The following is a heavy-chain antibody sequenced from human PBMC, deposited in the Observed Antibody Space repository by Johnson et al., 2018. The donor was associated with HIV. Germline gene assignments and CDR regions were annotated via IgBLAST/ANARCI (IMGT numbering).Heavy chain of an antibody. CDR1: GFTFDDYG. CDR3: AKEHIGSFHDAFDI. CDR2: INSGGST. J-gene: IGHJ3*02. Sequence: VQLVESGGGVVRPGGSLRLSCAASGFTFDDYGMSWVRQAPGKGLEWVSVINSGGSTYYADSVKGRFTISRDNSKNTLYLQMNSLRAEDTAVYYCAKEHIGSFHDAFDIWGQGTMVTVSS. D-gene: IGHD1-26*01. V-gene: IGHV3-66*01.